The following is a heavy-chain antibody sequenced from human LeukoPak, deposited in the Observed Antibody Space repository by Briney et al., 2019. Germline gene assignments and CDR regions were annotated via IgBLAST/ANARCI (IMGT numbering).Heavy chain of an antibody. CDR2: IKQDGSEE. J-gene: IGHJ6*03. D-gene: IGHD3-16*01. CDR3: AREPRSDGGYMDV. Sequence: PGGSLRLSCAASGFTFSSYWMSWVRQAPGKGLEWVANIKQDGSEEYYVDSVKGRFTISRDNAKNSLYLQMNSLRAEDTAVYYCAREPRSDGGYMDVWGKGTTVTVSS. V-gene: IGHV3-7*01. CDR1: GFTFSSYW.